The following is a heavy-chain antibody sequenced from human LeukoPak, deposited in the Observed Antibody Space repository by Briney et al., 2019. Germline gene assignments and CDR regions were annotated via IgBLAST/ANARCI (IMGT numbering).Heavy chain of an antibody. D-gene: IGHD5-24*01. J-gene: IGHJ4*02. CDR3: AKSGRAGGSFDY. V-gene: IGHV3-23*01. CDR1: GFTFSSYA. CDR2: ISGSGGST. Sequence: PGGSLRLSCAASGFTFSSYAMSWVRQAPGKGREWVSAISGSGGSTYYADSVKGRFTISRENSKNTLYLQMNSLRAEDTAVYYCAKSGRAGGSFDYWGQGTLVTVSS.